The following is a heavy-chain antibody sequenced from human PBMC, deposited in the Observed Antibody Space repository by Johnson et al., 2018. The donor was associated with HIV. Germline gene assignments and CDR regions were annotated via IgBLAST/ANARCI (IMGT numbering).Heavy chain of an antibody. Sequence: QVQLVESGGGLVKPGGSLRLSCAASGFTFSSYAMHWVRQAPGKGLEWVAVISYDGSNKYYADSVKGRFTISRDNSKNTLYLQMNSLRAEDTAVYYRAKDRLTLDAFDIWGQGTMVTVSS. CDR3: AKDRLTLDAFDI. D-gene: IGHD1-14*01. V-gene: IGHV3-30*04. CDR1: GFTFSSYA. CDR2: ISYDGSNK. J-gene: IGHJ3*02.